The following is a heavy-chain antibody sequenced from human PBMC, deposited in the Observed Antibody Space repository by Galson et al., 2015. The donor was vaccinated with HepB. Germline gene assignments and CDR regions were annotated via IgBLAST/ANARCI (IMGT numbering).Heavy chain of an antibody. V-gene: IGHV3-30*18. CDR1: GFTFNTYD. J-gene: IGHJ4*02. Sequence: SLRLSCAGSGFTFNTYDMHWVRQAPAKGLGWVAIISYDGGHQYYADSVKGRFTISRDNSKNTLFLQMNSLRAEDTAVYYCAKVGQYCSTTTCPFDSWGLGTLVTVSS. CDR3: AKVGQYCSTTTCPFDS. CDR2: ISYDGGHQ. D-gene: IGHD2-2*01.